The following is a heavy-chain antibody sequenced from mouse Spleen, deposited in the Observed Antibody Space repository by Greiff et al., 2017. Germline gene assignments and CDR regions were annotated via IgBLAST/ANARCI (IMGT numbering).Heavy chain of an antibody. CDR1: GYTFTSYW. V-gene: IGHV1-50*01. CDR3: ARVIHYYGYAHYYFDY. CDR2: IDPSDSYT. J-gene: IGHJ2*01. D-gene: IGHD1-2*01. Sequence: QVQLQQPGAELVKPGASVKLSCKASGYTFTSYWMQWVKQRPGQGLEWIGEIDPSDSYTNYNQKFKGKATLTVDTSSSTAYMQLSSLTSEDSAVYYCARVIHYYGYAHYYFDYWGQGTTLTVSS.